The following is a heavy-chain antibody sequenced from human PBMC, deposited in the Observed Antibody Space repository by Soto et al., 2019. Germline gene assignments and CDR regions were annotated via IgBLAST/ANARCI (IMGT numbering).Heavy chain of an antibody. V-gene: IGHV3-30*18. Sequence: GGSLRLSCAASGFTFSSYGMHWVRQAPGKGLEWVAVISYDGSNKYYADSVKGRFTISRDNSKNTLYLQMNSLRAEDTAVYYCAKDLRGRYSSSSWRPYYFDYWGQGTLVTVSS. CDR3: AKDLRGRYSSSSWRPYYFDY. D-gene: IGHD6-6*01. CDR1: GFTFSSYG. CDR2: ISYDGSNK. J-gene: IGHJ4*02.